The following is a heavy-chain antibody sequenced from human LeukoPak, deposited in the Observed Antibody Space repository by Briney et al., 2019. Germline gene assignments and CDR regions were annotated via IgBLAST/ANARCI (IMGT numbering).Heavy chain of an antibody. CDR1: GDTFISSG. J-gene: IGHJ4*02. CDR3: PRGTMVRGVTLYYFDY. V-gene: IGHV1-8*01. D-gene: IGHD3-10*01. CDR2: MNPKSGDT. Sequence: GASVKVSCKASGDTFISSGINWVRQATGQGLEWTGWMNPKSGDTGYAQNFQGRVTMTRNTSIGTAYMELSSLRSEDTAVYHCPRGTMVRGVTLYYFDYWGQGTLVTVSS.